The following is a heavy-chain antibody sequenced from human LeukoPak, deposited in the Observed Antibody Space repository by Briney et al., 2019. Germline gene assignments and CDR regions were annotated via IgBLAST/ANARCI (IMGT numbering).Heavy chain of an antibody. CDR3: ASIDGYNFDY. Sequence: SETLSLTCAVYGGSFSGYYWSWIRQPPGKGLEWIGEINHSGSTNYNPSLKSRVTISVDTSKNQFSLKLSSVTAADTAVYYCASIDGYNFDYWGQGTLVTASS. CDR1: GGSFSGYY. CDR2: INHSGST. V-gene: IGHV4-34*01. D-gene: IGHD5-24*01. J-gene: IGHJ4*02.